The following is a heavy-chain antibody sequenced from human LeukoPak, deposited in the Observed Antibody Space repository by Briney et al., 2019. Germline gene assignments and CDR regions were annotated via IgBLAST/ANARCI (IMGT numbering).Heavy chain of an antibody. V-gene: IGHV1-69*01. CDR2: IIPIFGTA. CDR3: ARDGYNLDYYYMDV. J-gene: IGHJ6*03. CDR1: GGTFSSYA. D-gene: IGHD5-24*01. Sequence: ASVKVSCKASGGTFSSYAISWVRQAPGQGLEWMGGIIPIFGTANYAQTFQGRVTITADESTSTAYMELSSLRSEDTAVYYCARDGYNLDYYYMDVWGKGTTVTVSS.